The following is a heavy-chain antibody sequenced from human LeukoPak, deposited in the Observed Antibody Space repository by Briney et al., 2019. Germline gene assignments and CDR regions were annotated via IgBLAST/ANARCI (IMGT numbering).Heavy chain of an antibody. V-gene: IGHV3-21*01. J-gene: IGHJ4*02. Sequence: GGSLRLSCAASGFTFSSYSMNWVRQAPGKGLGWVSSISSSSSYIYYADSVKGRFTISRDNAKNSLYLQMNSLRAEDTAVYYCAAPYYDILTGYYRGDDYWGQGTLVTVSS. CDR2: ISSSSSYI. D-gene: IGHD3-9*01. CDR3: AAPYYDILTGYYRGDDY. CDR1: GFTFSSYS.